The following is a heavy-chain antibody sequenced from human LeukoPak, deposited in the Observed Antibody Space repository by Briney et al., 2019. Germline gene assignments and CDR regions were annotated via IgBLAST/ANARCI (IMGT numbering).Heavy chain of an antibody. Sequence: ASVKVPCKASGYTFTNYGISWVRQAPGQGLEWMGWVSAYADDTNYVQKFRGRITMTTDTSTSTAYVELRSLRPDDTAVYYCARDCIGCHGFDYWGQGTLVTVSS. CDR1: GYTFTNYG. CDR2: VSAYADDT. J-gene: IGHJ4*02. V-gene: IGHV1-18*01. CDR3: ARDCIGCHGFDY.